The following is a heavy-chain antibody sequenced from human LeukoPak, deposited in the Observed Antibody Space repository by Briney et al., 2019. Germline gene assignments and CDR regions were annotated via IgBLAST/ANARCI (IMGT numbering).Heavy chain of an antibody. CDR2: ISGSGGNT. CDR3: AKDRPVLMVYATSPHYFDF. D-gene: IGHD2-8*01. CDR1: GFTFSSYS. Sequence: GGSLRLSCAASGFTFSSYSMNWVRQAPGKGLEWVSAISGSGGNTYYADSVKGRFTISRDNSKNTLYLQMNSLRAEDTAVYYCAKDRPVLMVYATSPHYFDFWGQGTLVSVSS. J-gene: IGHJ4*02. V-gene: IGHV3-23*01.